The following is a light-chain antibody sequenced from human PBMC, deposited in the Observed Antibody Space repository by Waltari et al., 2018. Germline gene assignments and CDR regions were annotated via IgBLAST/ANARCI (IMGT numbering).Light chain of an antibody. Sequence: DIVMTQSPDSLAVSLGERATINCKSTQSLFYSSANKDYLGWSQQGPGQPPKPIIYWASTRESGVPDRFSGSGSGTDFTLTISSLQAEDVAVYYCLQYFGTPRTFGQGTKLEIK. CDR3: LQYFGTPRT. J-gene: IGKJ2*01. CDR1: QSLFYSSANKDY. CDR2: WAS. V-gene: IGKV4-1*01.